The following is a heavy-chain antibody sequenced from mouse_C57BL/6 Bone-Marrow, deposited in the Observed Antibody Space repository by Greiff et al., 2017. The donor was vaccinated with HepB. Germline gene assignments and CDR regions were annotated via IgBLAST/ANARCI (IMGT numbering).Heavy chain of an antibody. CDR3: ARRDYYGSSDAMDY. J-gene: IGHJ4*01. CDR2: IDPSDSYT. CDR1: GYTFTSYW. V-gene: IGHV1-69*01. Sequence: QVQLQQPGAELVMPGASVKLSCKASGYTFTSYWMHWVKQRPGQGLEWIGEIDPSDSYTNYNQKFKGKSTLTVDKSASTAYMQLSSLTSEDSAVYYWARRDYYGSSDAMDYWGQGTSVTVSS. D-gene: IGHD1-1*01.